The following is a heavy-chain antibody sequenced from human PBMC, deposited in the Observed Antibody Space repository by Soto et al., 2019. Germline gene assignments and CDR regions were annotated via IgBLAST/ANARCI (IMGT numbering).Heavy chain of an antibody. J-gene: IGHJ3*02. V-gene: IGHV3-53*01. CDR3: ATKRTNDYGDPNDALDI. CDR1: GFSVSANY. Sequence: EVQLVESGGGLIQPGGSLRLSCAASGFSVSANYMNWVRQAPGKGLQWVSLLYAGGATFYADSVKGRFTISRDSSKNTLYLQMDSLRVEETAGYYGATKRTNDYGDPNDALDIWGQGTVVSVSS. D-gene: IGHD4-17*01. CDR2: LYAGGAT.